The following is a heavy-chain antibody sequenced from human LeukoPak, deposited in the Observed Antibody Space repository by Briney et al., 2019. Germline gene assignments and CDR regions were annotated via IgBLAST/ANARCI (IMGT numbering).Heavy chain of an antibody. J-gene: IGHJ3*02. D-gene: IGHD3-22*01. Sequence: GRSLRLSCAASGFTFSSYGMHWVRQAPGKGLEWVAVIWYDGSNKYYADSVKGRLTISRDNSKNTLYLQMNSLRAEDTAVYYCARDGYDSSGSAFDIWGQGTMVTVSS. CDR1: GFTFSSYG. CDR3: ARDGYDSSGSAFDI. CDR2: IWYDGSNK. V-gene: IGHV3-33*01.